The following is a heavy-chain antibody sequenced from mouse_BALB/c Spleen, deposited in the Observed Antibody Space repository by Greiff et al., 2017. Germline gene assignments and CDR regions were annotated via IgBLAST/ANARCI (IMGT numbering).Heavy chain of an antibody. CDR3: ASDYRSWFAY. CDR2: IYPGNGDT. CDR1: GYTFTSYN. Sequence: LQQPGAELVKPGASVKMSCKASGYTFTSYNMHWVKQTPGQGLEWIGAIYPGNGDTSYNQKFKGKATLTADKSSSTAYMQLSSLTSEDSAIYYCASDYRSWFAYWGQGTLVTVSA. J-gene: IGHJ3*01. D-gene: IGHD2-14*01. V-gene: IGHV1-12*01.